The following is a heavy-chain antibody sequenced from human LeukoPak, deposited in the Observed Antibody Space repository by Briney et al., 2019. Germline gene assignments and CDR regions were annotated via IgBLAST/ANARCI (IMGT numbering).Heavy chain of an antibody. CDR1: GGSISSYY. D-gene: IGHD3-22*01. V-gene: IGHV4-59*01. Sequence: KPSETLSLTCTVSGGSISSYYWSWIRQPPGKGLEWIGYIYYSGSTNYNPSLKSRVTISVDTSKNQFSLKLSSVTAADTAVYYCARASRGYVAFDIWGQGTMVTVSS. CDR2: IYYSGST. J-gene: IGHJ3*02. CDR3: ARASRGYVAFDI.